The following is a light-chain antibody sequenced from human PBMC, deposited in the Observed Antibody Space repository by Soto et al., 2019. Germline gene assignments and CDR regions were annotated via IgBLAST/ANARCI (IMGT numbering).Light chain of an antibody. J-gene: IGLJ1*01. CDR2: EVS. CDR1: SSDVGGYNF. V-gene: IGLV2-8*01. Sequence: QAALTQPPSASGSPGQSVTISCTGTSSDVGGYNFVSWYQHHPGKAPKLIIYEVSKRPSGVPDRFSGSKSGNTASLTVSGLQAEDEADYYCSSYAGSNNDVFGTGTKLTAL. CDR3: SSYAGSNNDV.